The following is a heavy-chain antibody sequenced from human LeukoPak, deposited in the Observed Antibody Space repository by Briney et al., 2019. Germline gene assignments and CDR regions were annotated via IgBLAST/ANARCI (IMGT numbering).Heavy chain of an antibody. Sequence: SETLSLTCTVSGDSISTDYWSWIRQPPGKGLEWIAYIYYSGSTNYNPSLKSRVTISVDTSKNQFSLKLSSVTPADTAVYYCVRGGSYFGFWGQGTLVTVSS. CDR1: GDSISTDY. D-gene: IGHD1-26*01. V-gene: IGHV4-59*01. CDR3: VRGGSYFGF. J-gene: IGHJ4*02. CDR2: IYYSGST.